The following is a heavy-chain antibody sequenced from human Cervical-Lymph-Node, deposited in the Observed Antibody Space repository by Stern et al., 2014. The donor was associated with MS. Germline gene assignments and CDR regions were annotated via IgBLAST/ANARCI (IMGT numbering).Heavy chain of an antibody. CDR1: GYSFTQYF. V-gene: IGHV1-46*01. Sequence: QVKLVQSGAEVRKPGASVRVSCKASGYSFTQYFFHWVRQAPGQGLEWMGIINPSGGSTSYAPKFEGRLTMTRDTSTSTVYMELTSLRSADTAVYYCTQGRSWFDPWGQGTLVTVSS. CDR2: INPSGGST. J-gene: IGHJ5*02. CDR3: TQGRSWFDP.